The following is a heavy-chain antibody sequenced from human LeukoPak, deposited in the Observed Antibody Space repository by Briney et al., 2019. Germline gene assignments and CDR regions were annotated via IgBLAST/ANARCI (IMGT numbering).Heavy chain of an antibody. V-gene: IGHV4-34*01. CDR2: IHPHGTT. J-gene: IGHJ4*02. Sequence: SETLSLTCGVYGGSLSGYYLNWIRQSPGKGLEWIGEIHPHGTTFYSPSLKSRVTISLDTSKNQFSLNLLSVTAADTAVYFCSRGTDLYKGGNYWGQGTLVTVPS. CDR3: SRGTDLYKGGNY. D-gene: IGHD3-16*01. CDR1: GGSLSGYY.